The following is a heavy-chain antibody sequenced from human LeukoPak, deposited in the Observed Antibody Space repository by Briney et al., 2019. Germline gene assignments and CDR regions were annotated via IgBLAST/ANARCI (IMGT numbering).Heavy chain of an antibody. J-gene: IGHJ4*02. D-gene: IGHD3-22*01. V-gene: IGHV3-21*01. CDR2: ISSSSSYI. Sequence: GGSLRLSRAASGFTFSSYSMNWVRQAPGKGLEWVSSISSSSSYIYYADSVKGRFTISRDNAKNSLYLQMNSLRAENTAVYYCARDPYYYDSSGYPHTDYWGQGTLVTVSS. CDR3: ARDPYYYDSSGYPHTDY. CDR1: GFTFSSYS.